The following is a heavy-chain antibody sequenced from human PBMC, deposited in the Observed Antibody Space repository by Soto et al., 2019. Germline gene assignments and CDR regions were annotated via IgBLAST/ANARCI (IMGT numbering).Heavy chain of an antibody. J-gene: IGHJ6*02. CDR3: AKGRLSGRKTDYCSSTSCRRPYYYYGMDV. CDR1: GFTFSSYA. CDR2: ISGSGGST. Sequence: GGSLRLSCAASGFTFSSYAMSWVRQAPGKGLEWVSAISGSGGSTYYADSVKGRFTISRDNSKNTLYLQMNSLRAEDTAVYYCAKGRLSGRKTDYCSSTSCRRPYYYYGMDVWGQGTTVTVSS. D-gene: IGHD2-2*01. V-gene: IGHV3-23*01.